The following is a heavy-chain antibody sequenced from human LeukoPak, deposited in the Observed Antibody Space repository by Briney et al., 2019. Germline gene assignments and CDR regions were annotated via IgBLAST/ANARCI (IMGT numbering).Heavy chain of an antibody. J-gene: IGHJ4*02. CDR3: ARAVEYYDILTGYAQYHFDY. Sequence: GGSLRLSCAASGFTFSSYSMNWVRLAPGKGLEWVSCISNSNSYIYYADSVKGRFTISRDNAKNSLYLQMNSLRAEDTAVYYCARAVEYYDILTGYAQYHFDYWGRGTLVTVSS. V-gene: IGHV3-21*04. CDR1: GFTFSSYS. D-gene: IGHD3-9*01. CDR2: ISNSNSYI.